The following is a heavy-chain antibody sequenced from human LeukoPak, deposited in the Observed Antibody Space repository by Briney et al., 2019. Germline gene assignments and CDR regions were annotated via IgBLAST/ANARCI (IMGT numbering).Heavy chain of an antibody. J-gene: IGHJ4*02. V-gene: IGHV3-33*01. CDR1: GFTFSSYG. CDR2: IWYDGSNK. CDR3: ARVVSDEQWLVDTSGVGY. D-gene: IGHD6-19*01. Sequence: GGSLRLSCAASGFTFSSYGMHWVRQAPGKGLEWVAVIWYDGSNKYYADSVKGRFTISRDNSKNTLYLQMNSLRAEDTAVYYCARVVSDEQWLVDTSGVGYWGQGTLVTVSS.